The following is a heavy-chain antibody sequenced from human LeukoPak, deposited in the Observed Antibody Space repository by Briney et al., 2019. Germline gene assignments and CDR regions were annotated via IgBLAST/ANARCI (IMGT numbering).Heavy chain of an antibody. D-gene: IGHD3-16*01. Sequence: PSETLSLTCTVSGGSISSGGYYWSWIRQPPGKGLEWIGYIYYSGSTSYNPSLKSRVTISVDTSMNQFSLKLTSVTAADTAMYYCARDYDSFDYWGQGTLVSVSS. CDR3: ARDYDSFDY. J-gene: IGHJ4*02. CDR1: GGSISSGGYY. V-gene: IGHV4-61*08. CDR2: IYYSGST.